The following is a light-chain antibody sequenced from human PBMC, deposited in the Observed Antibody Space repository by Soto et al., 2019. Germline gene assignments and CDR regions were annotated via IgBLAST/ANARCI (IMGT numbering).Light chain of an antibody. CDR1: QSVSSNL. V-gene: IGKV3-20*01. CDR3: QQYNDWPLT. J-gene: IGKJ1*01. Sequence: EIVLTQSPGTLSLSPGERATLSCRASQSVSSNLLAWYQQKPGQAPRLLIYGATNRATGIPDRFSGSGSGTDFTLTISRLEPEDFALYYCQQYNDWPLTFGQGTKVEV. CDR2: GAT.